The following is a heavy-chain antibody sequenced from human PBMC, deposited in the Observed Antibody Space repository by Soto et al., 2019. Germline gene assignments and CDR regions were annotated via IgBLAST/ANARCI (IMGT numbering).Heavy chain of an antibody. CDR1: GGSISSGGYY. Sequence: NPSETLSLTCTVSGGSISSGGYYWSWIRQHPGKGLEWIGYIYYSGSTYYNPSLKSRVTISVDTSKNQFSLKLSSVTAADTAVYYCARDRRYDYVWGVYYYYGMDVWGQGTTVTVS. V-gene: IGHV4-31*03. D-gene: IGHD3-16*01. CDR2: IYYSGST. J-gene: IGHJ6*02. CDR3: ARDRRYDYVWGVYYYYGMDV.